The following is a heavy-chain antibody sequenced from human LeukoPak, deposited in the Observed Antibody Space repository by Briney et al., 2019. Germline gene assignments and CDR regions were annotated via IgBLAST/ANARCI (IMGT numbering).Heavy chain of an antibody. CDR3: ARRYSYGPFDY. CDR1: GGSFSGYY. V-gene: IGHV4-34*01. J-gene: IGHJ4*02. CDR2: INHSGST. D-gene: IGHD5-18*01. Sequence: PSETLSLTCAVYGGSFSGYYWSWIRQPPGKGLEWIGEINHSGSTNYNPSLKNRVTISVDTSKNQFSLKLSSVTAADTAVYYCARRYSYGPFDYWGQGTLVTVSS.